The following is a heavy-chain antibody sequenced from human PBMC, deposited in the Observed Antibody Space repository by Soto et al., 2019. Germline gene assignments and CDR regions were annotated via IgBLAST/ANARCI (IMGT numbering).Heavy chain of an antibody. CDR2: VYYSGTT. V-gene: IGHV4-39*01. CDR1: GGSITSDTFY. CDR3: AKRTYGSGND. D-gene: IGHD3-10*01. Sequence: SGPGLVKPSETLSLTCTVSGGSITSDTFYWGWIRQPPGKGPEWIGIVYYSGTTYYTPSLKRRVTISVDTSKNQLSLKVTSVTAADTAVYYCAKRTYGSGNDWGQGTLVTVSS. J-gene: IGHJ4*02.